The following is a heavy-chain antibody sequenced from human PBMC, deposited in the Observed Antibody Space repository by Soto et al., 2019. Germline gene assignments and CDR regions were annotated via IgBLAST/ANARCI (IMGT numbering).Heavy chain of an antibody. CDR3: ARDSEDLTHCGGDCYSGYYFDY. D-gene: IGHD2-21*02. CDR2: INPNSGGT. V-gene: IGHV1-2*04. Sequence: ASVKVSCKASGYTFTGYYRHWVRQAPGQGLEWMGWINPNSGGTNYAQKFQGWVTMTRDTSISTAYMELSRLRSDDTAVYYCARDSEDLTHCGGDCYSGYYFDYWGQGTLVTVSS. J-gene: IGHJ4*02. CDR1: GYTFTGYY.